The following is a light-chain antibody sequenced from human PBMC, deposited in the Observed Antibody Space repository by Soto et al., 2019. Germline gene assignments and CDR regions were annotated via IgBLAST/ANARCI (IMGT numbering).Light chain of an antibody. Sequence: QSALTQPASVSGSPGQSITISCTGTSSDVGGYNYVSWYQQHPGKAPKLMIYEVSNRPSGVSNRFPGSKSGTTASLTISGLQAEDEADYYCSSYTSSSTLVVFGTGTKLTVL. CDR1: SSDVGGYNY. J-gene: IGLJ1*01. V-gene: IGLV2-14*01. CDR2: EVS. CDR3: SSYTSSSTLVV.